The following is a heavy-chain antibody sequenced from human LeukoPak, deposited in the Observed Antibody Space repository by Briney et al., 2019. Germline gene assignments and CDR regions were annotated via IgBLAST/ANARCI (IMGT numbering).Heavy chain of an antibody. D-gene: IGHD6-13*01. CDR3: ARSRSYSSSWYPPNWFDP. CDR1: GDSVSSNSAA. CDR2: TYYRSKWYN. V-gene: IGHV6-1*01. J-gene: IGHJ5*02. Sequence: SQTLSLTCAISGDSVSSNSAAWNWIRQSPSRGLEWLGRTYYRSKWYNDYAVSVKSRITINPDTSKNQFSLQLNSVTPEDTAVYYCARSRSYSSSWYPPNWFDPWGQGTLVTVSS.